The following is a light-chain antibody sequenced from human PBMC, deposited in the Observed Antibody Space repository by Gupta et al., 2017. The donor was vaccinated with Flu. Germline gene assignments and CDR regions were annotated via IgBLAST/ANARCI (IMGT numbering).Light chain of an antibody. CDR1: SGYSYYA. CDR3: QTWGAGIRV. V-gene: IGLV4-69*02. CDR2: LNSDGSH. J-gene: IGLJ3*02. Sequence: QLVLTQSPSASASLGDSVKLTCTLTSGYSYYAIAWHQQQPEKGPRYLMKLNSDGSHSKGDGIPDRFSGSSSGAERYLTISSLQSDDEADYYCQTWGAGIRVFGGGTKLTVL.